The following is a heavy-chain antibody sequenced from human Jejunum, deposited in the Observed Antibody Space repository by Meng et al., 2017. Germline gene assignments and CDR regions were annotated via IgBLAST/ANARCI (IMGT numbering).Heavy chain of an antibody. J-gene: IGHJ4*02. CDR2: IFSDGNT. CDR1: GITVSTNY. Sequence: GGSLRLSCAASGITVSTNYMSWVRQAPGKGLEWVSIIFSDGNTYYADSVKGRFTISRDNSKNTMYLQMNRLRAEDTDVYYCASPGRGYYDSSGYYNYWGQGTRVTGSS. CDR3: ASPGRGYYDSSGYYNY. V-gene: IGHV3-53*01. D-gene: IGHD3-22*01.